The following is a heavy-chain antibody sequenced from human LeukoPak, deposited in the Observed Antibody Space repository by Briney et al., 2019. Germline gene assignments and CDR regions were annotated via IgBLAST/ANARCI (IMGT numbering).Heavy chain of an antibody. V-gene: IGHV3-48*02. J-gene: IGHJ3*02. CDR2: ISSSGSTI. CDR1: GFSDFTFSMSW. CDR3: ARGTPLAFDI. Sequence: PGGSLRLSCAVSGFSDFTFSMSWMNWVRQAPGKGLEWVSYISSSGSTIYYADSVKGRFTISRDNAKNSLYLQMNSLRDEDTAVYYCARGTPLAFDIWGQGTMVTVSS.